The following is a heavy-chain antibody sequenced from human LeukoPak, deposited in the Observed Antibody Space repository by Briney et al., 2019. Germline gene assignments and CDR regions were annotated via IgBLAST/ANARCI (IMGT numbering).Heavy chain of an antibody. CDR1: GGTFSSYA. CDR2: IIPIFGTA. J-gene: IGHJ3*02. V-gene: IGHV1-69*01. D-gene: IGHD2-2*02. Sequence: GSSVKVSCKASGGTFSSYAIGWVRQAPGHGLEWMGGIIPIFGTANYAQKFQGRVTITADESTSTAYMELSSLRSEDTAVYYCARVCSSTSCYNDAFDIWGQGTMVTVSS. CDR3: ARVCSSTSCYNDAFDI.